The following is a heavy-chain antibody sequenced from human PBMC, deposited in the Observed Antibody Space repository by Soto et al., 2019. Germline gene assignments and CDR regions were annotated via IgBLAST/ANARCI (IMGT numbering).Heavy chain of an antibody. CDR3: ARDLAAGNCDY. J-gene: IGHJ4*02. D-gene: IGHD6-13*01. Sequence: QVQLVQSGAEVKKPGASVKVSCKASGYTFTSYGISWVRQAPGQGLEWMGWISAYNGNTNYAQKLQGRVTXTXXTSTSTAYMGLRSLRSDDTAVYYCARDLAAGNCDYWGQGTLVTVSS. CDR1: GYTFTSYG. CDR2: ISAYNGNT. V-gene: IGHV1-18*01.